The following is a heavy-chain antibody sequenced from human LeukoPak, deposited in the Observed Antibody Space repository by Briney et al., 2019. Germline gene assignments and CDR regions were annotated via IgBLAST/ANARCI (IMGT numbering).Heavy chain of an antibody. CDR2: IYYSGRT. CDR1: GGSLSSYY. V-gene: IGHV4-59*01. J-gene: IGHJ6*03. CDR3: ARSVEGYCRGGSCYYYSYYMDV. Sequence: SETLSLTCTVSGGSLSSYYGSCIREPPGKGLEWIGYIYYSGRTNYNPSLKSRVTISVDTFKNQFSLELRSVTAGDTAVYYCARSVEGYCRGGSCYYYSYYMDVWGKGTTVTVSS. D-gene: IGHD2-15*01.